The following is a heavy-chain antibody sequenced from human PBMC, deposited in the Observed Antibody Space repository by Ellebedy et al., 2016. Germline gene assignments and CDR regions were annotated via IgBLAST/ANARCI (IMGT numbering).Heavy chain of an antibody. CDR2: IDPGDSYI. CDR3: ARRRGERWQLGASDF. V-gene: IGHV5-10-1*01. J-gene: IGHJ4*02. Sequence: GESLKISCQTSGYSFIHYWISWVRQVPGKGLEWMGRIDPGDSYINYNPSFHGHVTISSDRSLTTVSLQWSSLGASDTAIYYCARRRGERWQLGASDFWGQGTRVTVSS. D-gene: IGHD4-23*01. CDR1: GYSFIHYW.